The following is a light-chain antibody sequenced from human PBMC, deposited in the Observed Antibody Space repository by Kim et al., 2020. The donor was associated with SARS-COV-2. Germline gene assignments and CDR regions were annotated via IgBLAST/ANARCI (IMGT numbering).Light chain of an antibody. Sequence: QSALTQPRSVSGSPGQPVTISCTGTSSDVGKYKYVSWYQQHPGKAPKLIISEVSKRHAGVPDRFSGSKSGNTASLTISGLQAEDEADYYCCAYAGTYYIFGTGTKVTVL. CDR3: CAYAGTYYI. CDR2: EVS. J-gene: IGLJ1*01. V-gene: IGLV2-11*01. CDR1: SSDVGKYKY.